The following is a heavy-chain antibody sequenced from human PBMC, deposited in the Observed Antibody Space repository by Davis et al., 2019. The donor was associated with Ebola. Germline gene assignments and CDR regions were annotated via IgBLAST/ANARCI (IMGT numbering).Heavy chain of an antibody. CDR3: ARGDIVVVGVFDP. V-gene: IGHV4-34*01. CDR1: GGSFIGYY. CDR2: IDHSGST. Sequence: SQTLSLTCAVYGGSFIGYYWSWIRQPPGKGLEWIGEIDHSGSTNYNPSLKSRVTISVDTSKNQFSLKLSSVTAADTAVYYCARGDIVVVGVFDPWGQGTLVTVSS. D-gene: IGHD2-2*01. J-gene: IGHJ5*02.